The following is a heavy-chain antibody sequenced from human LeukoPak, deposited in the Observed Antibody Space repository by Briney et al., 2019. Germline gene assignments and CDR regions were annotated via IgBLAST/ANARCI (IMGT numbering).Heavy chain of an antibody. CDR1: GGSISSYY. D-gene: IGHD3-3*01. CDR3: AELRCFEYFQH. Sequence: SETLSLTCTVSGGSISSYYWSWIRQPPGKGLEWIGYIYYSGSTNYNPSLKSRVTISVDTSKSQFSLKLSSVTAADTAVYYCAELRCFEYFQHWGQGTLVTVSS. CDR2: IYYSGST. V-gene: IGHV4-59*01. J-gene: IGHJ1*01.